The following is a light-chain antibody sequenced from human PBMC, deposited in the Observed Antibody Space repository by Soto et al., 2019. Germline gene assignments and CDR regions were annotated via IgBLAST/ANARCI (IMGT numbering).Light chain of an antibody. CDR1: QSVSSY. CDR3: QQRDNWPPIT. Sequence: EIVLTQSPATLSLSPGERATLSCRASQSVSSYLAWYQQKPGQAPRLLIYDASNRATGVPARFSGSGSGTDFTLTISSLEPEDFAVYYCQQRDNWPPITFGQGTRLEIK. V-gene: IGKV3-11*01. J-gene: IGKJ5*01. CDR2: DAS.